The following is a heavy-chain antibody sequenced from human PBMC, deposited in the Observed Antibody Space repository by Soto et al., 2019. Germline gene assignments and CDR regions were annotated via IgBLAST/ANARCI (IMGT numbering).Heavy chain of an antibody. J-gene: IGHJ5*02. Sequence: QVQLVQSGAAVKKPGASVNVSCKASGYTFTSYGVSWVRQAPGQGLEWRGWISAYNGNTNYAQELQGRLTMTTDTSTSTAYMELRSLRSDDTAVYYCARSYYYDSSGYYGFDPWGQGTLVTVSS. CDR1: GYTFTSYG. D-gene: IGHD3-22*01. V-gene: IGHV1-18*01. CDR3: ARSYYYDSSGYYGFDP. CDR2: ISAYNGNT.